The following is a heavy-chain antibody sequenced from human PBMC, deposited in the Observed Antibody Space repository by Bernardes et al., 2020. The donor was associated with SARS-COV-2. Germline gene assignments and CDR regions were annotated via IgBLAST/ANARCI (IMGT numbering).Heavy chain of an antibody. Sequence: SETLSLTCAVYGGSFSGYYWSWIRQSPGKGLEWIGEINHSGSTNYNPSLKSRVTISVDTSKNQFSLKLSSVTAADTAVYYCARAGHYYYYGMDVWGQGTTVTVSS. V-gene: IGHV4-34*01. J-gene: IGHJ6*02. CDR1: GGSFSGYY. CDR2: INHSGST. CDR3: ARAGHYYYYGMDV.